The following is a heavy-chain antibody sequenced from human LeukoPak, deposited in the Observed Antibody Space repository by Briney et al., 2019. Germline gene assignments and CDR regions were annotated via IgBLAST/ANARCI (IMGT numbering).Heavy chain of an antibody. Sequence: PSETLSLTCTVSGGSISSYYWSWIRQPPGKGLEWIGYIYYSGSTNYNPSLKSRVTISVDTSKNQFSLKLSSVTAADTVVYYCARGYYDILTGNGLDYWGQGTLVTVSS. CDR1: GGSISSYY. D-gene: IGHD3-9*01. CDR2: IYYSGST. V-gene: IGHV4-59*01. J-gene: IGHJ4*02. CDR3: ARGYYDILTGNGLDY.